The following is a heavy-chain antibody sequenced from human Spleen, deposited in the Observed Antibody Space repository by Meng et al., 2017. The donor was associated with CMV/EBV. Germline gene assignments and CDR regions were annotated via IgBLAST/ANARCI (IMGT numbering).Heavy chain of an antibody. CDR2: IFHSVTT. J-gene: IGHJ5*02. CDR3: ARGLDCIGGSCYSSWFDP. D-gene: IGHD2-15*01. Sequence: SSTTYPWSWLRQPPGKGLEWIRYIFHSVTTSYNPSLKSRVTISIDTSKNQFSLNLSSVTAADTAVYYCARGLDCIGGSCYSSWFDPWGHGTLVTVSS. V-gene: IGHV4-61*01. CDR1: SSTTYP.